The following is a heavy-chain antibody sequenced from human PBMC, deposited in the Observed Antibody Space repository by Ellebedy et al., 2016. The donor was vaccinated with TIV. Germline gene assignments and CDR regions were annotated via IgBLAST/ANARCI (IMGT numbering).Heavy chain of an antibody. Sequence: GESLKISCAASGFTFSSYSMNWVRQAPGRGLEWVANIKQDGSEKYYLDSVKGLFTVNRDNANNSVYLQMNSLRAEDTAVYYCVRDFSTVGWSYFFDIWGQGTMVTVSS. CDR2: IKQDGSEK. V-gene: IGHV3-7*04. D-gene: IGHD6-19*01. CDR1: GFTFSSYS. J-gene: IGHJ3*02. CDR3: VRDFSTVGWSYFFDI.